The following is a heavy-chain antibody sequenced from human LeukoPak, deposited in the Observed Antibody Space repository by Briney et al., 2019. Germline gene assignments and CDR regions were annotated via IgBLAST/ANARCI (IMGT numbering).Heavy chain of an antibody. J-gene: IGHJ6*03. CDR2: INSDGSST. V-gene: IGHV3-74*01. CDR3: ARDPGYSYGYYYYYYMDV. Sequence: GGSLRLSCAASGFTFSSYWMHWVRQAPGKGLVWVSRINSDGSSTRYADSVKGRFTISRDNAKNTLYLQMNSLRAEDTAVYYCARDPGYSYGYYYYYYMDVWGKGTTVTVSS. CDR1: GFTFSSYW. D-gene: IGHD5-18*01.